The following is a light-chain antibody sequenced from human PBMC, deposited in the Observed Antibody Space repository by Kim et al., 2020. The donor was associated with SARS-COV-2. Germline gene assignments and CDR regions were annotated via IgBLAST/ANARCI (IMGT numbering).Light chain of an antibody. CDR3: QAWDSSTVV. J-gene: IGLJ2*01. Sequence: GSPGQAASITCAGDKLGDKYACWYQQKPGQSPVLVIYQDSKGPSGIPERFSGSNSGNTATLTISGTQAMDEADYYCQAWDSSTVVFGGGTQLTVL. CDR1: KLGDKY. V-gene: IGLV3-1*01. CDR2: QDS.